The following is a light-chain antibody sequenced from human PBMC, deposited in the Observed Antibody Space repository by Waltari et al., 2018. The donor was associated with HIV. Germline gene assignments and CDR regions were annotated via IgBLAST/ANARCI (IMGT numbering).Light chain of an antibody. CDR3: QSHDSSLSGYV. J-gene: IGLJ1*01. CDR2: GNS. V-gene: IGLV1-40*01. Sequence: QSVLTQPPSVSGAPGQRVTISCTGSSSHLGAGYHSHWYQRLPGTAPKLLIYGNSNRPSGVPDRFSGSKSGTSAFLAITGLQAEDEADYHCQSHDSSLSGYVFGTGTKVTVL. CDR1: SSHLGAGYH.